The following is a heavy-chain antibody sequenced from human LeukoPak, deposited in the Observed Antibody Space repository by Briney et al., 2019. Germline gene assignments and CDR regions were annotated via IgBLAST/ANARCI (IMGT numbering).Heavy chain of an antibody. CDR2: ISYDGSNK. D-gene: IGHD5-24*01. J-gene: IGHJ3*02. CDR1: GFTFSAYA. Sequence: GGSLRLSCAASGFTFSAYAMHWVRQAPGKGLEWVAVISYDGSNKYYADSVKGRFTISRDNSKNTLYLQMNSPRAEDTAVYYCARDRGDGYNWDAFDIWGQGTMVTVSS. V-gene: IGHV3-30*04. CDR3: ARDRGDGYNWDAFDI.